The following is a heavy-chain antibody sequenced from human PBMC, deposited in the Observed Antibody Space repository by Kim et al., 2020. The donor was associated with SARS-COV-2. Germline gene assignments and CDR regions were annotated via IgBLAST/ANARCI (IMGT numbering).Heavy chain of an antibody. J-gene: IGHJ4*02. CDR3: ARGSSSWTGDY. Sequence: TSYAQKFQGRVTMTRDTSTSTVYMELSSLRSEDTAVYYCARGSSSWTGDYWGQGTLVTVSS. D-gene: IGHD6-13*01. V-gene: IGHV1-46*01. CDR2: T.